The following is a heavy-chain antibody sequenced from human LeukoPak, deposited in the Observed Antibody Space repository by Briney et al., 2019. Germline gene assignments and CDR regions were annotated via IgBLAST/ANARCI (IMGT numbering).Heavy chain of an antibody. J-gene: IGHJ5*02. CDR3: ARDRRDGYNRSWFDP. V-gene: IGHV4-34*01. CDR2: INHSGST. D-gene: IGHD5-24*01. CDR1: GGSFSGYY. Sequence: SETLSLTCAVYGGSFSGYYWGWIRQPPGKGLEWIGEINHSGSTNYNPSLKSRVTISVDTSKNQFSLKLSSVTAADTAVYYCARDRRDGYNRSWFDPWGQGTLVTVSS.